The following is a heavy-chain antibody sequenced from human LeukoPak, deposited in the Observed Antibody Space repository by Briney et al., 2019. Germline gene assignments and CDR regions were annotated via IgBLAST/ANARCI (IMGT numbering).Heavy chain of an antibody. V-gene: IGHV4-59*01. Sequence: PSETLSLTCTVSGDSFSYFYWSWIRQPPGKGLEWIGYIYNSGSTNYNPSLKSRVTISLDTSKNQFSLKLSSVTAADTAVYYCARGPRNTYGSGSYPHYYYYYYMDVWGKGTTVTISS. D-gene: IGHD3-10*01. CDR3: ARGPRNTYGSGSYPHYYYYYYMDV. CDR2: IYNSGST. J-gene: IGHJ6*03. CDR1: GDSFSYFY.